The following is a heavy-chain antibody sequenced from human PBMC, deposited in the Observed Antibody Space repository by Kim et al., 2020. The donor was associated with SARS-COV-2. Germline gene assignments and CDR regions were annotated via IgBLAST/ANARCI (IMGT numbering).Heavy chain of an antibody. CDR2: IYRSGST. V-gene: IGHV4-4*02. CDR3: ARGRAVTTPST. CDR1: GGSISSSDW. D-gene: IGHD4-17*01. Sequence: SETLSLTCAVSGGSISSSDWWTWVRQPPGKGLEWIGEIYRSGSTNSDPSLKSRVTMSVDKSKNQFSLILSSVTAADTAMYYCARGRAVTTPSTWGRGTLVTVSS. J-gene: IGHJ5*02.